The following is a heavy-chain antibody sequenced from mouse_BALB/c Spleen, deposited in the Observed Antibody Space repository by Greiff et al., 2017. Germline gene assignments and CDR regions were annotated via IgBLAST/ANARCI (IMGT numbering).Heavy chain of an antibody. CDR1: GFTFSSYT. V-gene: IGHV5-6-4*01. CDR2: ISSGGSYT. Sequence: EVKVEESGGGLVKPGGSLKLSCAASGFTFSSYTMSWVRQTPEKRLEWVATISSGGSYTYYPDSVKGRFTISRDNAKNTLYLQMSSLKSEDTAMYYCTRAREAMDYWGQGTSVTVSS. J-gene: IGHJ4*01. CDR3: TRAREAMDY.